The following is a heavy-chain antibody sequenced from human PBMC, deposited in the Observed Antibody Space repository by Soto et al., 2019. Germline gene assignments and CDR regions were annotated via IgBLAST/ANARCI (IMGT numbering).Heavy chain of an antibody. CDR3: ARDASVGLNDY. CDR1: GYRFASNC. J-gene: IGHJ4*02. CDR2: ISSYNGNT. V-gene: IGHV1-18*01. Sequence: SVEVCCKACGYRFASNCSSWVRQAPGQGLEWMGWISSYNGNTKYAQKLQGRVTMTTDTSTSTAYMELRSLRSDDTAVYYCARDASVGLNDYWGQGTLVTVSS. D-gene: IGHD1-26*01.